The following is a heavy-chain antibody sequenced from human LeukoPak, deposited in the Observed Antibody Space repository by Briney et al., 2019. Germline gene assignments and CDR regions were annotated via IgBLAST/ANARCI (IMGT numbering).Heavy chain of an antibody. J-gene: IGHJ4*02. CDR1: GGTFTSYA. D-gene: IGHD3-22*01. Sequence: SVKVSCKASGGTFTSYAISWVRQAPGQGLEWMGGIIPIFGTANYAQKFQGRVTITADESTSTTYMELSSLRSEDTAVYYCARLGFYDSSGYYPTPFDYWGQGTLVTVSS. CDR2: IIPIFGTA. CDR3: ARLGFYDSSGYYPTPFDY. V-gene: IGHV1-69*01.